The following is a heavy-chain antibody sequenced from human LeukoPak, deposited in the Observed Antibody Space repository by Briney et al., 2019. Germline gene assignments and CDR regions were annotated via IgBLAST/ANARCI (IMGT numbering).Heavy chain of an antibody. CDR2: IYHSGST. CDR1: GGSISSGGYY. V-gene: IGHV4-30-2*01. J-gene: IGHJ5*02. Sequence: TLSLTCTVSGGSISSGGYYWSWIRQPLGKGLEWIGYIYHSGSTYYNPSLKSRVTISVDRTKNQFSLKLSSVTAADTAVYYCARDEAPSRVGYYFPFDPWGQGTLVTVSS. CDR3: ARDEAPSRVGYYFPFDP. D-gene: IGHD3-22*01.